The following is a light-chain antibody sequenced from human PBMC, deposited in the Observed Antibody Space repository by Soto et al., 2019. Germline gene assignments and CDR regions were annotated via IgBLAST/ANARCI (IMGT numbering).Light chain of an antibody. J-gene: IGLJ2*01. CDR1: NVGGRS. Sequence: SSELTQPPSVSVAPGETARISCGGNNVGGRSVHWYQQKPGQAPFLVIYYDSDRPSGIPERFSGSNSGNTATLIISRVEAGDEADYYCQVWEATGDQVVFGGGTKLTVL. V-gene: IGLV3-21*01. CDR2: YDS. CDR3: QVWEATGDQVV.